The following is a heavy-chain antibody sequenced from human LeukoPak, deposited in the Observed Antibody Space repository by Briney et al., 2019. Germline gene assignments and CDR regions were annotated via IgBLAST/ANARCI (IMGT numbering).Heavy chain of an antibody. Sequence: SVKVSCKASGGTFSSYAISWVRQAPGQGLEWMGRIIPILGIANYAQKFQGRVTITADKSTSTAYMELSSLRSEDTAVYYCARVSFVSAAEFDYWGQGTLVTVSS. CDR1: GGTFSSYA. CDR3: ARVSFVSAAEFDY. CDR2: IIPILGIA. V-gene: IGHV1-69*04. J-gene: IGHJ4*02. D-gene: IGHD6-13*01.